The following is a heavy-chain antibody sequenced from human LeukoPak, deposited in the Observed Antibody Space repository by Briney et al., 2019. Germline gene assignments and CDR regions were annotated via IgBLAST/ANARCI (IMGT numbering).Heavy chain of an antibody. D-gene: IGHD6-19*01. Sequence: GGSLRLSCAASGFTFSSYWMSWVRQAPGKGLEWVANIKQDGSEKYYVDSVKGRFTISGDNSKNTLYLQMNSLRAEDTAVYYCAKDGYSSGWYESYYYYGMDVWGQGTTVTVSS. CDR1: GFTFSSYW. CDR3: AKDGYSSGWYESYYYYGMDV. J-gene: IGHJ6*02. CDR2: IKQDGSEK. V-gene: IGHV3-7*01.